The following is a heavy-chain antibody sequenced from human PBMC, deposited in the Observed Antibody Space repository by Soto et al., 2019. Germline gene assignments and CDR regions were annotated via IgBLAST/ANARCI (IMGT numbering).Heavy chain of an antibody. CDR2: VKSKGSGGTV. D-gene: IGHD2-15*01. Sequence: PSETLSLTCTVSGGSISSYYWSWIRQPPGKGLEWVGSVKSKGSGGTVAYDAPVKDRFIISRDDLRNTVYLQMNSLKAEDTAIYYCTHTRGWPPSAFDIWGPGTMVTVSS. CDR3: THTRGWPPSAFDI. CDR1: GGSISSYY. J-gene: IGHJ3*02. V-gene: IGHV3-15*07.